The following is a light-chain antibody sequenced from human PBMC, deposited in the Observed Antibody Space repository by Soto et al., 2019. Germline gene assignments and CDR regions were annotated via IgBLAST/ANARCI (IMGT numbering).Light chain of an antibody. CDR2: DVS. V-gene: IGLV2-14*03. CDR3: SSFTDTGTVM. CDR1: SSDVGAHHS. Sequence: QSALTQPASVSGSPGQSFTISCTGTSSDVGAHHSVSWYQQHPGKAPKLIIFDVSNRPSGVSNRFSGSKSGNTASLTISGLHAEDDADYYCSSFTDTGTVMCGGGTKLTVL. J-gene: IGLJ3*02.